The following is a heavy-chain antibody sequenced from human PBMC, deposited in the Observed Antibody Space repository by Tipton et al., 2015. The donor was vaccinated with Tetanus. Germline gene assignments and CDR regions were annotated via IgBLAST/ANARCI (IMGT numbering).Heavy chain of an antibody. D-gene: IGHD2/OR15-2a*01. CDR3: ARVSRRNFYFDY. V-gene: IGHV4-31*03. J-gene: IGHJ4*02. CDR2: IYYDTART. CDR1: GASINAGGYL. Sequence: TLSLTCNLSGASINAGGYLWTWVRQHPGKGLEWIGNIYYDTARTSHVPSLASRVSISVDASKNQFSLNLTSVTVADSAVYFCARVSRRNFYFDYWGPGAQVTVSS.